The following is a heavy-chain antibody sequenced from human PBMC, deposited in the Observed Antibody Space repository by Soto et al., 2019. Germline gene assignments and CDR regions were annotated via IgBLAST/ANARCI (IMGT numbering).Heavy chain of an antibody. J-gene: IGHJ4*02. Sequence: QVQLQESGPGLVKPSGTLSLTCAVSGGSISSSNWWSWVRQPPGKGLERIGEIYHSGSTNYNPSLRSRVTISVDKSKNQFSLKLSSVTAADTAVYYCARYIAFGQQLATYYFDYWGQGTLVTVSS. D-gene: IGHD6-13*01. CDR3: ARYIAFGQQLATYYFDY. V-gene: IGHV4-4*02. CDR1: GGSISSSNW. CDR2: IYHSGST.